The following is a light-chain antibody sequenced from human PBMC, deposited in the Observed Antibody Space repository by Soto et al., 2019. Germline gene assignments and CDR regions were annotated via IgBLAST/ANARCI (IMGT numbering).Light chain of an antibody. CDR1: QSISNY. Sequence: DIQMTQSPSSLSASVGDRVTITCRASQSISNYLSWYQQKPGKAPKLLIYAASSLQSGVPSRLSGGGSGTDFTLTISSLQPEDFATDYCQQSFSSPQITFGQGTRLEIK. CDR2: AAS. J-gene: IGKJ5*01. CDR3: QQSFSSPQIT. V-gene: IGKV1-39*01.